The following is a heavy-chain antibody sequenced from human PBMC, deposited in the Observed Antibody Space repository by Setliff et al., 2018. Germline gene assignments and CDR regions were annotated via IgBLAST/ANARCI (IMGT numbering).Heavy chain of an antibody. V-gene: IGHV3-21*01. J-gene: IGHJ6*03. Sequence: PGGSLRLSCAASGLTFTNYYMNWVRQAPGKGLEWVSSVSSTGYISYADSVKGRFTISRDNANQSLYLQMNSLRAEDTAVYYCARLALTGYDSSGYYYALDYYYYMDVWGKGTTVTVSS. CDR1: GLTFTNYY. CDR3: ARLALTGYDSSGYYYALDYYYYMDV. CDR2: VSSTGYI. D-gene: IGHD3-22*01.